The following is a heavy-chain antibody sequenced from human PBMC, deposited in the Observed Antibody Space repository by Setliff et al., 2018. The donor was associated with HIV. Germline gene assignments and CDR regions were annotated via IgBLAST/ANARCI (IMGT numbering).Heavy chain of an antibody. D-gene: IGHD2-2*01. Sequence: GASVKVSCKASGGTFSTYAISWVRQAPGQGLEWMGGIIPIFATANYAQKFQGRVTITADESTSTAYMELSSLRSEDTAVYYCARDYVVPAGINNWFDPWGQGTLVTVSS. J-gene: IGHJ5*02. CDR2: IIPIFATA. CDR1: GGTFSTYA. CDR3: ARDYVVPAGINNWFDP. V-gene: IGHV1-69*13.